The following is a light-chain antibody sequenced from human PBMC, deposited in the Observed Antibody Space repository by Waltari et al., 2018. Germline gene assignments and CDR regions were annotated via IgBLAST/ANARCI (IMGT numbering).Light chain of an antibody. V-gene: IGKV4-1*01. CDR2: WAS. J-gene: IGKJ2*01. Sequence: DIVMTQSPDSLALSLGERATINCKSSQSVLYSSNNKNYLAWYQQKPGQPPKLLIYWASTRESGVPDRFSGSGSGTDFTLTISSLQAEDVAVYYCQQYYSTPPYTFGQGTKLEI. CDR1: QSVLYSSNNKNY. CDR3: QQYYSTPPYT.